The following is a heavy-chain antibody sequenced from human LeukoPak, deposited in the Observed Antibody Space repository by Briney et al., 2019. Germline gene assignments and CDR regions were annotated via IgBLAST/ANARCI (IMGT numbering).Heavy chain of an antibody. CDR2: IYYSGNT. CDR1: GGSISSSSYY. CDR3: ARQPGSGLFILP. D-gene: IGHD3/OR15-3a*01. Sequence: SETLSLTCSVSGGSISSSSYYWGWIRQPPGKGLEWIGSIYYSGNTYYNASLQSQVSISIDTSKNQFSLKLTSVTAADTAVYYCARQPGSGLFILPGGQGTLVTVSS. J-gene: IGHJ4*02. V-gene: IGHV4-39*01.